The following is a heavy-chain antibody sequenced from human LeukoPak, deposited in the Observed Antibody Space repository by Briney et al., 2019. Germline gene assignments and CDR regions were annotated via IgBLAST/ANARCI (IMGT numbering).Heavy chain of an antibody. Sequence: GGSLRLSCAASGFTFSTYAMNWVRQAPGKGLEWVSTVNGDGGSTFYADSVEGRFTISRDNAKNTLYLQMNSLRAEDTAVYYCSTYYYGSGGLFRHFAFWGQGTLVTVSS. V-gene: IGHV3-23*01. CDR1: GFTFSTYA. D-gene: IGHD3-10*01. CDR3: STYYYGSGGLFRHFAF. CDR2: VNGDGGST. J-gene: IGHJ4*02.